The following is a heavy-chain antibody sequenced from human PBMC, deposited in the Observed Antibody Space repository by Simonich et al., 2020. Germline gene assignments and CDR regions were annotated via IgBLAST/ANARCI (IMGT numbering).Heavy chain of an antibody. CDR2: INPNSCGT. J-gene: IGHJ3*02. CDR1: GYTFTGYY. Sequence: QVQLVQSGAEVKKPGASVKVSCKASGYTFTGYYMHWVRQAPGQGLEWRGRINPNSCGTNYAMKFQGRGTMTRETSISTAYMELSRLRSDDTAVYYCARDTFLGYCSSTSCYDAFDIWGQGTMVTVSS. D-gene: IGHD2-2*01. V-gene: IGHV1-2*06. CDR3: ARDTFLGYCSSTSCYDAFDI.